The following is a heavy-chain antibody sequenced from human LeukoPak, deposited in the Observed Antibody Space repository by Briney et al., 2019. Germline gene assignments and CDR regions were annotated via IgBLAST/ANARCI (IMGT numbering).Heavy chain of an antibody. Sequence: GGSLRLSCAASRFSFSTYAMTWVRQAPGKGLEWVATINDSGFSTYYADSVTGRFTISRDNSKNTLYLQMNSLRAEDTAVYYCAKELYDILTGYSSGFDHWGQGTLVTVSS. J-gene: IGHJ4*02. CDR1: RFSFSTYA. V-gene: IGHV3-23*01. CDR2: INDSGFST. D-gene: IGHD3-9*01. CDR3: AKELYDILTGYSSGFDH.